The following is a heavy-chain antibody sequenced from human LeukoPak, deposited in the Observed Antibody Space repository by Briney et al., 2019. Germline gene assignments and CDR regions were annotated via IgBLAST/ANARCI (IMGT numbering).Heavy chain of an antibody. Sequence: SETLSLTCAVYGGSFSGYYWGWIRQPPGKGLEWIGSMHYSGTTYHNPSLRSRVTISVDTSKNQFSLRLISVTAADTAVYYCARNDRGRPADYWGQGTLVTVSS. CDR1: GGSFSGYY. V-gene: IGHV4-34*01. D-gene: IGHD1-26*01. CDR2: MHYSGTT. CDR3: ARNDRGRPADY. J-gene: IGHJ4*02.